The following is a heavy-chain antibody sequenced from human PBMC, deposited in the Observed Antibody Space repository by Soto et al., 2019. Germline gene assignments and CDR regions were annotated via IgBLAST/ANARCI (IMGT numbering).Heavy chain of an antibody. D-gene: IGHD3-10*01. CDR3: ATFGPDAFDI. CDR2: FDPEDGET. J-gene: IGHJ3*02. CDR1: GFTFSNAW. Sequence: PGGSLRLSCAASGFTFSNAWINWVRQAPGKGLEWMGGFDPEDGETIYAQKFQGRVTMTEDTSTDTAYMELSSLRSEDTAVYYCATFGPDAFDIWGQGTMVTVSS. V-gene: IGHV1-24*01.